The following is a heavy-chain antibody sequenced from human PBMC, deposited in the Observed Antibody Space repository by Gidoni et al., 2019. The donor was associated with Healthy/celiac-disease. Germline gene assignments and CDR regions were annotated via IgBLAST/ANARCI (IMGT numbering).Heavy chain of an antibody. CDR3: ARESIAAAGTVHGWFDP. V-gene: IGHV4-39*07. CDR1: GGSISSSSYY. Sequence: QLQLQESGPGLVKPSETLSLTCTVSGGSISSSSYYWGWIRQPPGKGLEWIGSIYYSGSTYYNPSLKSRVTISVDTSKNQFSLKLSSVTAADTAVYYCARESIAAAGTVHGWFDPWGQGTLVTVSS. CDR2: IYYSGST. J-gene: IGHJ5*02. D-gene: IGHD6-13*01.